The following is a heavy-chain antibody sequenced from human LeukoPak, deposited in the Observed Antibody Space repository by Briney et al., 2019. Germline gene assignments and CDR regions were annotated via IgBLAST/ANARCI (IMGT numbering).Heavy chain of an antibody. CDR2: ISYDGSNK. CDR3: AKGRDGYNADFDY. Sequence: PGGSLRLSCAASGFTFSSYGMHWVRQAPGKGLEWVAVISYDGSNKYYADPVKGRFTISRDNSKNTLYLQMNSLRAEDTAVYYCAKGRDGYNADFDYWGQGTLVTVSS. D-gene: IGHD5-24*01. V-gene: IGHV3-30*18. J-gene: IGHJ4*02. CDR1: GFTFSSYG.